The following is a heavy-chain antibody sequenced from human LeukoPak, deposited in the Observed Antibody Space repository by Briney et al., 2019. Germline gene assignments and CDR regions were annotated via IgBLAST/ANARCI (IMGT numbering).Heavy chain of an antibody. V-gene: IGHV4-59*01. CDR1: GGSISSYY. D-gene: IGHD4/OR15-4a*01. CDR3: AREVSDYGGNWFDP. CDR2: IYYSGTT. J-gene: IGHJ5*02. Sequence: SETLSLTCTVSGGSISSYYWSWIRQPPGKGLEWIGNIYYSGTTNYNPSLKSRVTISIDTSKNQFSLKLNSVTAADTAVYYCAREVSDYGGNWFDPWGQGTLVTVSS.